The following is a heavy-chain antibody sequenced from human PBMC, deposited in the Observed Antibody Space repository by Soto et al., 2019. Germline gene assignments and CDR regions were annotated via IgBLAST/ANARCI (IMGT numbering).Heavy chain of an antibody. CDR1: GYTFTSYA. V-gene: IGHV1-3*01. CDR2: INAGNGNT. J-gene: IGHJ4*02. CDR3: ARDDAILEWFRFDY. Sequence: ASVKVSCKASGYTFTSYAMHWVRQAPGQRLEWMGWINAGNGNTKYSQKFQGRITITRDTSASTAYMELSSLRSEDTAVYYCARDDAILEWFRFDYWGQGTLVTVSS. D-gene: IGHD3-3*01.